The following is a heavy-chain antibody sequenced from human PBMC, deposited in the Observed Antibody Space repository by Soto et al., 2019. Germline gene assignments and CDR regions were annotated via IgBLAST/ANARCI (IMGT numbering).Heavy chain of an antibody. CDR1: GGSISSYY. CDR3: ARGGNFHYYYGMDV. J-gene: IGHJ6*02. CDR2: IYYSGST. V-gene: IGHV4-59*01. D-gene: IGHD2-21*02. Sequence: QVQLQESGPGLVKPSETLSLTCTVSGGSISSYYWSWIRQPPGKGLEWIGYIYYSGSTNYNPSLKSRVTISVDTSKNPFSLKLSSVTAADTAVYYCARGGNFHYYYGMDVWGQGTTVTVSS.